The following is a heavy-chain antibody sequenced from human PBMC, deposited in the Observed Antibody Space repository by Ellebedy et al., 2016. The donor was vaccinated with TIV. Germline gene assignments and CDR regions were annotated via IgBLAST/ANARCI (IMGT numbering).Heavy chain of an antibody. CDR1: GYTFTSYR. V-gene: IGHV5-10-1*01. D-gene: IGHD6-13*01. J-gene: IGHJ4*02. Sequence: GESLKISCKASGYTFTSYRISWVRQMPGKGLEWMGKIDPSDSFTNYSPSFQGHVTISADKSISTAYLQWSSLKASDTAMYYCARLPVGSSWYVDDYWGQGTLVTVS. CDR2: IDPSDSFT. CDR3: ARLPVGSSWYVDDY.